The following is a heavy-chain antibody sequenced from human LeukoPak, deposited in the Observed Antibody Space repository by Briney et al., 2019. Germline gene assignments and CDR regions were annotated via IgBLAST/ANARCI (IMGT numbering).Heavy chain of an antibody. CDR1: GFTFSSYS. V-gene: IGHV3-48*04. D-gene: IGHD1-20*01. CDR2: IGSSSSTV. Sequence: GGSLRLSCAASGFTFSSYSMNWVRQAPGKGLEWVSYIGSSSSTVYYADSVKGRFTISRDNAKNSLYLQMNSLRAEDTAVYYCARASLYNWNDLDAFDIWGQGTMVTVSS. CDR3: ARASLYNWNDLDAFDI. J-gene: IGHJ3*02.